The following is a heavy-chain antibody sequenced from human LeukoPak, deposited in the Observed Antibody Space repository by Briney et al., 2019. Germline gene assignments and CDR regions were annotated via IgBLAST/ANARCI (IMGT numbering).Heavy chain of an antibody. V-gene: IGHV3-48*02. CDR2: ISSSSTI. J-gene: IGHJ4*02. CDR3: ARDQTPFY. CDR1: GFTFTSYW. D-gene: IGHD2-15*01. Sequence: GGSLRLSCAASGFTFTSYWMSWVRQAPGKGLEWVSYISSSSTIYYADSVKGRFTISRDNAKSSMWLQMNSLRDEDTAVYYCARDQTPFYWGQGSLVTVSS.